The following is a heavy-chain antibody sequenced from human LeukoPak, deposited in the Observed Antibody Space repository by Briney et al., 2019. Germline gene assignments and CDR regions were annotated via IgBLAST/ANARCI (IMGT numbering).Heavy chain of an antibody. CDR3: ARDIIVGSDY. CDR2: ISSSSSTI. D-gene: IGHD2-15*01. J-gene: IGHJ4*02. Sequence: GGSLRLSCAASGFTFSSYRMNWVRQAPGKGLEWVSYISSSSSTIYYADSVKGRFTISRDNAKNSLYLQMNSLRAEDTAVYYGARDIIVGSDYWGEGTLVTVSS. V-gene: IGHV3-48*01. CDR1: GFTFSSYR.